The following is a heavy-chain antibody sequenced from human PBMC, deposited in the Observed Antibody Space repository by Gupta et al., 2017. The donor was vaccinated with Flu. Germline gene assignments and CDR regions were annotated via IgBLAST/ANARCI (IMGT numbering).Heavy chain of an antibody. D-gene: IGHD3-16*01. V-gene: IGHV4-34*01. CDR3: AEGGVSGMDV. CDR2: INHSGST. Sequence: QVQLQQWGAGLLKPSETLSLTCAVYGGSFSGYYWSWIRQPPGKGLEWIGEINHSGSTNYNPSLKSRVTISVDTSKNQFSLKLSSVTAADTAVYYCAEGGVSGMDVWGQGTTVTVSS. CDR1: GGSFSGYY. J-gene: IGHJ6*02.